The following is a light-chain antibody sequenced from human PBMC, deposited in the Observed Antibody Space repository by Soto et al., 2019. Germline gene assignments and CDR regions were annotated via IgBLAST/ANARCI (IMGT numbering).Light chain of an antibody. CDR3: QQSGTSPHT. J-gene: IGKJ2*01. CDR2: GAS. Sequence: EIVLTQSPGTLSLSPGERATLSCRASQSVNSNYLAWYQQKPGQVPRPLIYGASIRAADVPDRLSGNGSGTDFPLTISRLEPEEYAVYYCQQSGTSPHTFGQGTKLEIK. CDR1: QSVNSNY. V-gene: IGKV3-20*01.